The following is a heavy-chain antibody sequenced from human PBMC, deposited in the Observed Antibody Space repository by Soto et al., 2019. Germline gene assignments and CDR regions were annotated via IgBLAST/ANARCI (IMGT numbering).Heavy chain of an antibody. CDR3: ATGLDYYDSSGSFDY. J-gene: IGHJ4*02. V-gene: IGHV1-3*01. CDR2: INAGNGKT. Sequence: VASVKVSCKASGYTFTSYAMHWVRQAPGQRLEWMGWINAGNGKTKYSQKFQGRVTMTRDTSADTAYMELSSLRSEDTAVYYCATGLDYYDSSGSFDYWGQGTLVTVSS. D-gene: IGHD3-22*01. CDR1: GYTFTSYA.